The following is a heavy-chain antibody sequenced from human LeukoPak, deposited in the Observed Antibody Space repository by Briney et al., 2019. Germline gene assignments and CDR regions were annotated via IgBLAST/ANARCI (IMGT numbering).Heavy chain of an antibody. Sequence: GGSLRLSCEGSAFIFSGHWMNWVRQTPGKGLEWVASIKEDGSERQYVDSAKGRFTISRDNSRNTVFLQMNRLRPEDTAVYYCVKEAYYGWGSSPTFYFDYWGQGTRVTVSS. V-gene: IGHV3-7*01. CDR2: IKEDGSER. D-gene: IGHD3-10*01. CDR3: VKEAYYGWGSSPTFYFDY. J-gene: IGHJ4*02. CDR1: AFIFSGHW.